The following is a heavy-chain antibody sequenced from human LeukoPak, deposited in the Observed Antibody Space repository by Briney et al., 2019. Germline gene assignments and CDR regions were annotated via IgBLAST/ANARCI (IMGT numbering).Heavy chain of an antibody. J-gene: IGHJ4*02. CDR1: GFTVSSNY. Sequence: GGSLRLSCAASGFTVSSNYMSWVRQAPGKGLEWVSVIYSGGSTYYADSVKGRFTISRDDSKNTLYLQMNSLRAEDTAVYYCARDKDYYDSSGYYDYWGQGTLVTVSS. V-gene: IGHV3-66*01. D-gene: IGHD3-22*01. CDR2: IYSGGST. CDR3: ARDKDYYDSSGYYDY.